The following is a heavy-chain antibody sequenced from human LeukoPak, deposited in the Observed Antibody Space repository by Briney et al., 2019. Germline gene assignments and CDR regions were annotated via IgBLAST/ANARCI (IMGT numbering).Heavy chain of an antibody. CDR2: ISVFYGHT. CDR3: VREVSAANAGYMDA. CDR1: GYTFTSYG. J-gene: IGHJ6*03. D-gene: IGHD6-13*01. V-gene: IGHV1-18*01. Sequence: ASVKVSCKASGYTFTSYGISWVRQAPGQGLEWMGWISVFYGHTNYSQNFQGRLTMTTHTSTSTAYLELRSLRSDDTAVYYCVREVSAANAGYMDAWGTGTTVTVSS.